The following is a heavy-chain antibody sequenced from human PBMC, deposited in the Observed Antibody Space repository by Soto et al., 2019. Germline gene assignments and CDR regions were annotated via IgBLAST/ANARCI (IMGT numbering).Heavy chain of an antibody. CDR2: FDPEDGET. D-gene: IGHD4-17*01. Sequence: QVQLVQSGAEVKKPGASVKVSCKVSGYTLTELSMHWVRQAPGKGLEWMGGFDPEDGETIYAQKFQGRVTMTENTSTDTASMELRRLRSGDTAVYYCATGSRHGDLDNWFDPWGQGTLVTVSA. CDR1: GYTLTELS. CDR3: ATGSRHGDLDNWFDP. V-gene: IGHV1-24*01. J-gene: IGHJ5*02.